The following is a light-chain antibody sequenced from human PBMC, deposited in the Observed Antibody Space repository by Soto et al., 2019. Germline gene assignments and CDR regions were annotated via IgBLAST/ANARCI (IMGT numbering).Light chain of an antibody. CDR1: QTVNSR. CDR2: GAS. V-gene: IGKV3-15*01. Sequence: EIVLTQSPGTLSSSPGERATLSCRASQTVNSRLAWYQHKPGQAPSLLIYGASTRATGVPARFSGSGSGTEFTLTISSLQSEDFAVYYCQQYSNWPPWTFGQGTKGDIK. CDR3: QQYSNWPPWT. J-gene: IGKJ1*01.